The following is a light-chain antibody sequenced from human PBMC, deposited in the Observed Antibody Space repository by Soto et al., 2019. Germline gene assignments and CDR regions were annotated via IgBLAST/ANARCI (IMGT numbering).Light chain of an antibody. Sequence: DIQLTQSPSLLSASVGDRVTITCRASHDISTYLAWYQQKPGKAPKLMIYEASTWQSGVPSSFSGSGSGTDFPLTISSLQPEDFATYYCKQSYSTPRTFGQGTRLEIK. CDR2: EAS. V-gene: IGKV1-39*01. CDR1: HDISTY. J-gene: IGKJ5*01. CDR3: KQSYSTPRT.